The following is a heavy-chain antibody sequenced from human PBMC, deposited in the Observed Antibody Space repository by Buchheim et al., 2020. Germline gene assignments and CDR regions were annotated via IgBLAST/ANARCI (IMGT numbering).Heavy chain of an antibody. J-gene: IGHJ4*02. V-gene: IGHV1-69*06. Sequence: QVQLVQSGAEVKKPGSSVKVSCKASGGTFSNYGITWVRRAPGRGLEWMGGFIPIFGTAKYAQKFQGRVTLTADKSTNTAYMEMSSLRSEDTAVYYCARVAVIYGSSSYFDYWGQGTL. D-gene: IGHD6-6*01. CDR2: FIPIFGTA. CDR1: GGTFSNYG. CDR3: ARVAVIYGSSSYFDY.